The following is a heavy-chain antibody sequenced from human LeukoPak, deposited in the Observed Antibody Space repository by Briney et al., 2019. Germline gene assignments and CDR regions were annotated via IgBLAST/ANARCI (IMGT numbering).Heavy chain of an antibody. J-gene: IGHJ6*03. CDR3: ARQGIAVAGPFYYYYYMDV. V-gene: IGHV4-34*01. D-gene: IGHD6-19*01. Sequence: GSLRLSCAASGFTFSHYWMNWVRQPPGKGLEWIGEINHSGSTNYNPSLKSRVTISVDTSKNQFSLKLSSVTAADTAVYYCARQGIAVAGPFYYYYYMDVWGKGTTVTISS. CDR2: INHSGST. CDR1: GFTFSHYW.